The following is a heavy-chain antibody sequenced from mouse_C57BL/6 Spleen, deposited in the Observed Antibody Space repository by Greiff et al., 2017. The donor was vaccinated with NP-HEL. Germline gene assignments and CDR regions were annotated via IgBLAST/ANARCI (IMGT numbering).Heavy chain of an antibody. CDR2: IDPETGGT. J-gene: IGHJ3*01. Sequence: VQLVESGAELVRPGASVTLSCKASGYTFTDYEMHWVKQTPVHGLEWIGAIDPETGGTAYNQKFKGKAILTADKSSSTAYMELRSLTSEDSAVYYCTRDYGSSFLAYWGQGTLVTVSA. CDR1: GYTFTDYE. CDR3: TRDYGSSFLAY. V-gene: IGHV1-15*01. D-gene: IGHD1-1*01.